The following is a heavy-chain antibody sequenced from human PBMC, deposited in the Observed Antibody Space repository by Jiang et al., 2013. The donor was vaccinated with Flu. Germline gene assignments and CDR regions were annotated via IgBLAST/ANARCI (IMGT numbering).Heavy chain of an antibody. D-gene: IGHD3-10*01. CDR2: IYDSGSI. CDR3: ARESWTRESPPTQPEY. V-gene: IGHV4-30-4*01. Sequence: PGLVKPSQTLSLTCTVSGGSIGSGDYYWSWIRQPPGKGLEWIGYIYDSGSIYYNPSLKRRVTISADTSKNQFSLNLSSVTAADTAMYYCARESWTRESPPTQPEYWGQGTLVTVSS. J-gene: IGHJ4*02. CDR1: GGSIGSGDYY.